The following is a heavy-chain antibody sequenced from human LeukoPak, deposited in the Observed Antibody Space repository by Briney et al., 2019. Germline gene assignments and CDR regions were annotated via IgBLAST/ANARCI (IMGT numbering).Heavy chain of an antibody. J-gene: IGHJ4*02. D-gene: IGHD3-22*01. CDR2: IYYSGRT. Sequence: TLSHTCTVSGGSIRSGGYYWSWIRQHPGKGLEWIGYIYYSGRTYYNPSLKSRVTISVDTSKNQFSLKLSSVTAADTAVYYCARDGSSGYYTDYWGQGTLVTVSS. CDR1: GGSIRSGGYY. CDR3: ARDGSSGYYTDY. V-gene: IGHV4-31*03.